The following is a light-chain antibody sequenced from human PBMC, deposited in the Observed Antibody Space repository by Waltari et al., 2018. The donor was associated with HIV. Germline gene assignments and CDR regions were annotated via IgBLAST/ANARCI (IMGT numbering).Light chain of an antibody. CDR3: LQYDNLPFT. CDR2: DAS. V-gene: IGKV1-33*01. Sequence: DIQLNQSPSSLSASIGDRVTITCQASQDISKYLHWYQQKPGKAPKVLIYDASNLQTGVPSRFSGSGSGTDFSFTIISLLPEDIATYYCLQYDNLPFTFGPGTKVDIK. J-gene: IGKJ3*01. CDR1: QDISKY.